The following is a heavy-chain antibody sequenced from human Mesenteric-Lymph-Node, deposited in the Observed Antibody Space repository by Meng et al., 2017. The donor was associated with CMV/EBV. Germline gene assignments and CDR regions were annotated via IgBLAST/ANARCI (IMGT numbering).Heavy chain of an antibody. CDR3: ARDRVLMVYASSGGGGMDV. CDR1: GFTFSSYW. J-gene: IGHJ6*02. D-gene: IGHD2-8*01. CDR2: IKQDGSEK. V-gene: IGHV3-7*03. Sequence: GGSLRLSCVASGFTFSSYWMSWVRQAPGKGLEWVANIKQDGSEKYYVDSVKGRFTISRDNAKNSLYLQMNSLRSDDTAVYYCARDRVLMVYASSGGGGMDVWGQGTTVTVSS.